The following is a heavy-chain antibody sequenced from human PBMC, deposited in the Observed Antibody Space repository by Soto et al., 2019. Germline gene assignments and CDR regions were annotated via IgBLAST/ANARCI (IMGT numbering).Heavy chain of an antibody. CDR3: ARDRPRITMLVVKSVGYYFYD. Sequence: HPGGSLRLSCAASGFTFSTYAMSWVRQAPGKGLEWVSAISASGGSTYYAESVRGRFTISRDHSKNTLYLQMNSLRAEDTAVYYCARDRPRITMLVVKSVGYYFYDWGQGTLVTVSS. CDR1: GFTFSTYA. J-gene: IGHJ4*02. V-gene: IGHV3-23*01. D-gene: IGHD3-22*01. CDR2: ISASGGST.